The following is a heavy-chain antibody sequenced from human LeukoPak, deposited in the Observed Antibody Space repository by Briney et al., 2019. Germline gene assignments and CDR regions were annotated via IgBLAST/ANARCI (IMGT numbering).Heavy chain of an antibody. D-gene: IGHD3-10*01. CDR3: ASGSYYYGSGTKLDY. Sequence: PGGSLRLSCAASGFTFSSYAMSWVRQAPGKGLEWVSVIYSGGSTYYADSVKGRFTISRDNSKNTLYLQMNSLRAEDTAVYYCASGSYYYGSGTKLDYWGQGTLVTVSS. CDR2: IYSGGST. J-gene: IGHJ4*02. V-gene: IGHV3-66*01. CDR1: GFTFSSYA.